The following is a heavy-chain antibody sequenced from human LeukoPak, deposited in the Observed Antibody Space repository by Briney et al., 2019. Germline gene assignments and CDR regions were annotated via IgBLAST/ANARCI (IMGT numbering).Heavy chain of an antibody. CDR2: IRFDGTSK. V-gene: IGHV3-30*02. CDR1: GFTFSNYG. Sequence: PGGSLRLSCAASGFTFSNYGMHWVRQAPGKGLEWVAFIRFDGTSKFYADSVKGRFTISRDNSKNTLYLQMNSLRAEDTAVYYCAKSPRYYDSSGYDYYYYYMDVWGKGTTVTISS. D-gene: IGHD3-22*01. CDR3: AKSPRYYDSSGYDYYYYYMDV. J-gene: IGHJ6*03.